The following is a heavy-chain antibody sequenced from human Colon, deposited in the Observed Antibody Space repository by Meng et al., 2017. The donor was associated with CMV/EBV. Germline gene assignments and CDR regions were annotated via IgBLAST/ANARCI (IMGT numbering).Heavy chain of an antibody. CDR3: ARGIGGRAPLDL. Sequence: SETLSLTCTVSGDSLSPHYWSWTRQSPGKGLEWIGFIHDSGSTIYNPSLQRRVTISVDTSKNQFSLQLNSVTAADTAIYYCARGIGGRAPLDLWGPGTTVTVSS. CDR2: IHDSGST. J-gene: IGHJ6*02. CDR1: GDSLSPHY. V-gene: IGHV4-59*11.